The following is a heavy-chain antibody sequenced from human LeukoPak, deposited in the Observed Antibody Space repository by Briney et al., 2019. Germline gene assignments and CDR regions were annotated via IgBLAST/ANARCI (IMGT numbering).Heavy chain of an antibody. CDR2: IYWNDDK. CDR1: GFSLSTSGVG. Sequence: SGPTLVHPTQTLTLTCTFSGFSLSTSGVGVGWIRQPPEKALEWLALIYWNDDKRYSPSLKSRLTITKDTSKNQVVLTMTNMDPVDTATYYCAHSRTYSSGWYFDYWGQGTLVTVSS. J-gene: IGHJ4*02. CDR3: AHSRTYSSGWYFDY. D-gene: IGHD6-19*01. V-gene: IGHV2-5*01.